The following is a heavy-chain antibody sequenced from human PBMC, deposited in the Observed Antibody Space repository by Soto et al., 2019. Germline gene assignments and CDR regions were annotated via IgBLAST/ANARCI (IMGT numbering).Heavy chain of an antibody. CDR1: GGSISSYY. CDR3: ARNVWSGYFQRLFWFDP. V-gene: IGHV4-59*08. Sequence: PSETLSLTCTVSGGSISSYYWSWIRQPPGKGLEWIGYIYYSGSTNYNPSLKSRVTISVDTSKNQFSLKLSSVTAADTAVYYCARNVWSGYFQRLFWFDPWGQGTLVTVSS. J-gene: IGHJ5*02. D-gene: IGHD3-3*01. CDR2: IYYSGST.